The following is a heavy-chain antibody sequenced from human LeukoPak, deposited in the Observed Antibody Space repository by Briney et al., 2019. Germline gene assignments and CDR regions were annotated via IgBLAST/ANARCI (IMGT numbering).Heavy chain of an antibody. D-gene: IGHD3-10*01. Sequence: GTSLRLSCAASGFTFSSYAMYWVRQAPGKGLEWVALISKDGSDEDHADSGKGRFTISRDNSKDTLYLQMISLRIEDTAVYYCAREAYYGSGRSRQPSPVWGQGTLVTVSS. V-gene: IGHV3-30*01. J-gene: IGHJ4*02. CDR2: ISKDGSDE. CDR1: GFTFSSYA. CDR3: AREAYYGSGRSRQPSPV.